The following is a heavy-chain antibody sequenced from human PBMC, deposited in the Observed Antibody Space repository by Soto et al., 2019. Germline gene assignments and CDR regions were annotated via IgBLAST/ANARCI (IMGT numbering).Heavy chain of an antibody. J-gene: IGHJ4*02. D-gene: IGHD3-9*01. CDR3: ARDYPSLYDILTGYYQRPRPQDY. CDR1: GFTFSSYA. V-gene: IGHV3-30-3*01. Sequence: GGSLRLSCAASGFTFSSYAMHWVRQAPGKGLEWVAVISYDGSNKYYADSVKGRFTISRDNSKNTLYLQMNSLRAEDTAVYYCARDYPSLYDILTGYYQRPRPQDYWGQGTLVTVSS. CDR2: ISYDGSNK.